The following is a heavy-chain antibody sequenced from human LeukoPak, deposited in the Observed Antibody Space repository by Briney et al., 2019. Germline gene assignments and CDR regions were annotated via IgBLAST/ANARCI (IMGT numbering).Heavy chain of an antibody. CDR1: GYTFTDYY. Sequence: GASVKVSCKASGYTFTDYYMHWVRQAPGQGLAWLGWINPNSGGTNHAQMFQGRVTMTRDTSISTAYMELSSLRSEDMAVYYCARENWNDDEGPFDYWGQGTLVTVSS. CDR2: INPNSGGT. CDR3: ARENWNDDEGPFDY. D-gene: IGHD1-1*01. J-gene: IGHJ4*02. V-gene: IGHV1-2*02.